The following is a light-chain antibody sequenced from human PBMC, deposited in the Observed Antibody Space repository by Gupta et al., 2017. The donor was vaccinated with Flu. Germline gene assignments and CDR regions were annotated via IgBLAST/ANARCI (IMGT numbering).Light chain of an antibody. J-gene: IGLJ3*02. V-gene: IGLV2-14*03. Sequence: QSPLTQPASVSGSPGQSRTIPCPGSAIRYFSYVSWYQQPPGKVPKLLIYEVSNRPSGLSDRFSGSKSDSTASLTISGVQAEDEAHYYCASYTFGNALLFGGGTDLTV. CDR2: EVS. CDR1: AIRYFSY. CDR3: ASYTFGNALL.